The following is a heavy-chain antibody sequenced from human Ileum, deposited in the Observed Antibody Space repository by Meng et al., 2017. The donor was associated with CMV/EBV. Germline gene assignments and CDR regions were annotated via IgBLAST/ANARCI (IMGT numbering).Heavy chain of an antibody. CDR3: ARESRSHYGSGSYYWFDS. CDR1: SSCGYY. CDR2: ISYSGST. V-gene: IGHV4-31*02. J-gene: IGHJ5*01. D-gene: IGHD3-10*01. Sequence: SSCGYYWNWIRQHPGKGLEWVGYISYSGSTYYNPSLKSRVSISVGTSYNKFSLKLSSVTAADTAVYYCARESRSHYGSGSYYWFDSWGQGTLVTVSS.